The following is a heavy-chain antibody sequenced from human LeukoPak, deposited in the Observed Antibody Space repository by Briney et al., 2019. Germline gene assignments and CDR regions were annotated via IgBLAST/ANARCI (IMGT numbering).Heavy chain of an antibody. D-gene: IGHD3-3*01. Sequence: HPGGSLRLSCAASGFTFSDYYMSWVRQAPGEGLDWVAAIKPDGSEQYYVDSVKGRFTISRDNAKNSLFLQMNSLRAEDTALYYCARGEKSGVAYTNWLDSWGQGTLVPVSS. J-gene: IGHJ5*01. CDR2: IKPDGSEQ. V-gene: IGHV3-7*01. CDR3: ARGEKSGVAYTNWLDS. CDR1: GFTFSDYY.